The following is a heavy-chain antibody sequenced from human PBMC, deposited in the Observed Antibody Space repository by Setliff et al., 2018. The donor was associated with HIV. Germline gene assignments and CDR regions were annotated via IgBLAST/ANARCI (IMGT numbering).Heavy chain of an antibody. CDR2: INAANGNT. J-gene: IGHJ3*02. Sequence: ASVKVSCKASGYTFTTYAIHWVRQAPGRRLEWMGWINAANGNTKNSQKFQGRVTITRDTSATTAFVELGSLRSEDTAVYYCAREGQWLDLGDAFDIWGQGTVVTVSS. D-gene: IGHD6-19*01. CDR1: GYTFTTYA. V-gene: IGHV1-3*01. CDR3: AREGQWLDLGDAFDI.